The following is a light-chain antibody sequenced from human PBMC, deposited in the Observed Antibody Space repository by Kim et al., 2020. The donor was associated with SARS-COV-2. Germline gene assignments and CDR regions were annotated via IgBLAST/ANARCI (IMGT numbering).Light chain of an antibody. CDR3: QQYGSSLYT. V-gene: IGKV3-20*01. J-gene: IGKJ2*01. CDR1: QSVSSNY. CDR2: GAS. Sequence: WSPGERATLSGRASQSVSSNYLAWYQQKPGQAPRLLIYGASSRATGIPDRFSGSGSGTDFTLTISRLEPEDFAVYYCQQYGSSLYTFGQGTKLEI.